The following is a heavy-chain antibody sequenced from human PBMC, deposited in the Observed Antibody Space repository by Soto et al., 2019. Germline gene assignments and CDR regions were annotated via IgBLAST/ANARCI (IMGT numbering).Heavy chain of an antibody. D-gene: IGHD5-12*01. J-gene: IGHJ4*02. CDR1: GFTFSNYW. CDR2: MNGDGSST. V-gene: IGHV3-74*01. Sequence: EVQLVESGGGLVQPGGSLRLSCAASGFTFSNYWMHWVRQAPGKGLVWVSRMNGDGSSTTYADSVKGRFTISRDNAKNTLYLQMNSLRAEDTAVYYCARGGGDDGYNGVHWGQGTLATVSS. CDR3: ARGGGDDGYNGVH.